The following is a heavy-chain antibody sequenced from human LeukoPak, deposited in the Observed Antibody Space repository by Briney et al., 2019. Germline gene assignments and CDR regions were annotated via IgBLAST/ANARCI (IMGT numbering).Heavy chain of an antibody. CDR3: TTVLSDSSAYYCPHDAFDI. CDR2: SNRVSLGGTT. CDR1: GFTFSNAW. Sequence: GGSLRLSCATSGFTFSNAWMSWVRQAPGKGLEWIGRSNRVSLGGTTDYAAPVKGRFTISRDDSKNTLYLQMNSLKTEDTAVYYCTTVLSDSSAYYCPHDAFDIWGQGTIVTSST. J-gene: IGHJ3*02. V-gene: IGHV3-15*01. D-gene: IGHD3-22*01.